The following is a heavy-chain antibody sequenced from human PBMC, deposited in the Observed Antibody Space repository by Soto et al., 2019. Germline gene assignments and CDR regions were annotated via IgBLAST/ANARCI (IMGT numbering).Heavy chain of an antibody. CDR1: GLTFRSYW. CDR3: XXXXHLWRLDS. CDR2: INTDGSVA. J-gene: IGHJ4*02. Sequence: EVQLVESGGGLVQPGESLRLSCAASGLTFRSYWMHWVRQAPGKGLVWVSRINTDGSVAMYVDSVKGRFTISRDNAKXXXXXXXXXXXXXXXAXXXXXXXXHLWRLDSWGQGTLVTVSS. D-gene: IGHD2-21*01. V-gene: IGHV3-74*03.